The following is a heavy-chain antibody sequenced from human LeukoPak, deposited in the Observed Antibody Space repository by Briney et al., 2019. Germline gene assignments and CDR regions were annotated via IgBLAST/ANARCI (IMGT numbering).Heavy chain of an antibody. CDR1: GFTFSSYG. CDR2: ISYDGSNK. D-gene: IGHD3-16*01. V-gene: IGHV3-30*18. CDR3: ANRLGGGYYFDY. Sequence: GRSLGLSCAASGFTFSSYGMHWVRQAPGKGLEWVAVISYDGSNKYYADSVKGRFTISRDNSKNTLYLQMNSLRAEDTAVYYCANRLGGGYYFDYWGQGTLVTVSS. J-gene: IGHJ4*02.